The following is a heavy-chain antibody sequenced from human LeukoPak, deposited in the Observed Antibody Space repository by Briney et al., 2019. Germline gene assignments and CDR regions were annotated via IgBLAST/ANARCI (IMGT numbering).Heavy chain of an antibody. CDR3: VKDLFIRYYFDY. D-gene: IGHD3-10*01. J-gene: IGHJ4*02. CDR1: GFTFSSYA. Sequence: GGSLRLSCAASGFTFSSYAMSWVHQAPGKGLEWVSAISGSGGSTYYADSVKGRFTISRDNSKNTLYLQMNSLRAEDTAVYYCVKDLFIRYYFDYWGQGTLVTVSS. CDR2: ISGSGGST. V-gene: IGHV3-23*01.